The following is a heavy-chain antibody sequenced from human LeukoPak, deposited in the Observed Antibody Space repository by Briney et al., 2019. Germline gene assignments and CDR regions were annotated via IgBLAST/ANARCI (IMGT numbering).Heavy chain of an antibody. Sequence: GGSLRLSCAASGFSLTDYGMTWFRQAPGKGLEWVSYISGSGSTIYYGDSVKGRFTISRDDAKKSVYLQMNSLRAEDTAVYYCARAGRRLLFLESWGLGTLVTVSS. CDR3: ARAGRRLLFLES. D-gene: IGHD6-6*01. J-gene: IGHJ4*02. V-gene: IGHV3-11*04. CDR1: GFSLTDYG. CDR2: ISGSGSTI.